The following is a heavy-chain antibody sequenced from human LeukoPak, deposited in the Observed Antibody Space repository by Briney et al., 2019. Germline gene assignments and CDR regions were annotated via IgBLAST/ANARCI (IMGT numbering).Heavy chain of an antibody. V-gene: IGHV3-43*01. CDR1: GFTFDDYT. CDR3: ARDLVAAGYFDY. D-gene: IGHD6-25*01. CDR2: ISWDGGST. J-gene: IGHJ4*02. Sequence: GGSLRLSCAASGFTFDDYTMHWVRQAPGKGLEWVSLISWDGGSTYYVDSVKGRFTFSRDNAKNSLYLQMNSLRAEDTAVYYCARDLVAAGYFDYWGQGTLVTVSS.